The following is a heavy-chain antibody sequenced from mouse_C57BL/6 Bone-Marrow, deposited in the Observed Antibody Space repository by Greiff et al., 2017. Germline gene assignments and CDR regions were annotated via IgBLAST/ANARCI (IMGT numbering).Heavy chain of an antibody. Sequence: VQLQQSGPELVKPGASVKISCKASGYSFTDYNMNWVKQSNGKSLEWIGVINPNYGTTSYNQKFKGKATLTVDQSSSTAYMQLNSLTSEDSAVYYCASRGYYGSSYVWAYWGQGTLVTVSA. J-gene: IGHJ3*01. CDR3: ASRGYYGSSYVWAY. D-gene: IGHD1-1*01. CDR1: GYSFTDYN. CDR2: INPNYGTT. V-gene: IGHV1-39*01.